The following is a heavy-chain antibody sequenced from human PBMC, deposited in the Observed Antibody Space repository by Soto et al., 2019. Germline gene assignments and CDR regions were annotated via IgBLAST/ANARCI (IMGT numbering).Heavy chain of an antibody. CDR3: TIAAKFLVRGVIITYDAFDS. Sequence: EVQLVESGGGLVKPGGSLRLSCAASGFTFSNAWMSWVRQAPGKGLEWVGSIKSKTDGGTTDYAAPVKGRFTISRDDSKNTLYLQMNSLKTEDTAVYYCTIAAKFLVRGVIITYDAFDSWGQGTMVTVSS. D-gene: IGHD3-10*01. CDR1: GFTFSNAW. CDR2: IKSKTDGGTT. J-gene: IGHJ3*02. V-gene: IGHV3-15*01.